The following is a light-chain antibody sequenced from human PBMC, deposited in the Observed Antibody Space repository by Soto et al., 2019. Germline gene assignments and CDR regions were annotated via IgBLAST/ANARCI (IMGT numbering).Light chain of an antibody. CDR3: QQSFSTPWT. Sequence: DIHMTQSPSSLSASVGDRVTLTCRASQTISTFLNWYQHKPGKAPKLLIYDATNLYSGVPSRFSGSGSGTDFTLTISSLQPEDFATYSCQQSFSTPWTFGQGTKVEVK. CDR2: DAT. CDR1: QTISTF. J-gene: IGKJ1*01. V-gene: IGKV1-39*01.